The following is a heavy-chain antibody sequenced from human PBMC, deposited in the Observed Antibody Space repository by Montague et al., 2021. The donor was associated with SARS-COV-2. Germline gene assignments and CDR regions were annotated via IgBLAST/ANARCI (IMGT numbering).Heavy chain of an antibody. CDR3: ARTYAPSAVAADY. Sequence: PEHVKPTQTLTLTCTFSGFSLNTSGICVSWIRQPPGKALEWLARXDWDDDKYYSTSLKTRLTISKDTSKNQVVLTMTNMDPVDTATYYCARTYAPSAVAADYWGQGTLVTVSS. CDR1: GFSLNTSGIC. V-gene: IGHV2-70*11. CDR2: XDWDDDK. D-gene: IGHD6-19*01. J-gene: IGHJ4*02.